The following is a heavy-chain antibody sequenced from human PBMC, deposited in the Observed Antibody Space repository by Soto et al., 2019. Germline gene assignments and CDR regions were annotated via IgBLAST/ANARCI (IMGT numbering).Heavy chain of an antibody. CDR1: GYTFTGYY. CDR2: INPNSGGT. D-gene: IGHD5-12*01. CDR3: ARGLDIVATPDPYYFDY. V-gene: IGHV1-2*02. Sequence: ASVKVSCKASGYTFTGYYMHWVRQAPGQGLEWMGWINPNSGGTNYAQKFQGRVTMTRDTSISTAYMELSRLRSDDTAVYYCARGLDIVATPDPYYFDYWGQGTLVTVSS. J-gene: IGHJ4*02.